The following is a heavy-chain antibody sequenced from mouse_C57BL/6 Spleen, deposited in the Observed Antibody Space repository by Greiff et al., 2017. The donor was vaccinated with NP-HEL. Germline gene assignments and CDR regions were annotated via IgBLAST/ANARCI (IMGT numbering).Heavy chain of an antibody. CDR2: IDPANGNT. J-gene: IGHJ3*01. CDR3: ATLYYYGSSPFAY. Sequence: EVQLVESVAELVRPGASVKLSCTASGFNIKNTYMHWVKQRPEQGLEWIGRIDPANGNTKYAPKFQGKATITADTSSNTAYLQLSSLTSEDTAIYYCATLYYYGSSPFAYWGQGTLVTVSA. V-gene: IGHV14-3*01. CDR1: GFNIKNTY. D-gene: IGHD1-1*01.